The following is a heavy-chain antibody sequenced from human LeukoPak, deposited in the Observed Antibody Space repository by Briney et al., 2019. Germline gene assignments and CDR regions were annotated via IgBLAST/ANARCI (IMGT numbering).Heavy chain of an antibody. D-gene: IGHD2/OR15-2a*01. Sequence: AGYLRFSGAASGFTSSSYAMSWVRQAPGKGLEWVSAISGSSGSTYYADSVKGRFTISRDNSKNTLYLKMNSLRAEDTAVYYWANTVSIGSEVRDYWGQGTLVTVSS. V-gene: IGHV3-23*01. J-gene: IGHJ4*02. CDR3: ANTVSIGSEVRDY. CDR2: ISGSSGST. CDR1: GFTSSSYA.